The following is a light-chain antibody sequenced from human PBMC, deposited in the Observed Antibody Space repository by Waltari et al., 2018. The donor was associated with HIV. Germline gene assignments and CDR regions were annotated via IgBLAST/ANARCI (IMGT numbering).Light chain of an antibody. CDR1: QYISNF. CDR2: DAS. Sequence: DIQMTQSPSSLSASVGDRVTITCQASQYISNFLNWYQQKPGKAPKLLIYDASNLETGVPSMFSGSGSGTDFTFTISSLQPEDIATYYCQQYDNLPMYTFGQGTKLEI. CDR3: QQYDNLPMYT. V-gene: IGKV1-33*01. J-gene: IGKJ2*01.